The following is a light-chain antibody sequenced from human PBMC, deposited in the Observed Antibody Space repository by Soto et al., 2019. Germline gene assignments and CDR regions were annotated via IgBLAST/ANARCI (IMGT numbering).Light chain of an antibody. J-gene: IGLJ1*01. CDR2: ANS. Sequence: QSVLTQPPSVSGAPGQRVTISCTGSSSNTGAGYDVHWYQQLPGTAPKLLIYANSNRPSGVPDRFSGSKSGTSASLAITGLQAEDEADYYCQSYDSSLSGYVFGTGTKLTVL. CDR3: QSYDSSLSGYV. V-gene: IGLV1-40*01. CDR1: SSNTGAGYD.